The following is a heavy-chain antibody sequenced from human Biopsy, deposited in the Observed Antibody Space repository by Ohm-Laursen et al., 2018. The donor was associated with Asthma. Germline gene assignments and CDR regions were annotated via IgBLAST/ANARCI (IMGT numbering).Heavy chain of an antibody. D-gene: IGHD3-22*01. CDR2: IYSGGTS. Sequence: SLRLSCAASGFAVSRDHMFWVRQAPGKGLEWVSVIYSGGTSHNADSVRGRFTISRDYSKNTLYLQMHSLIGEDTAVYYCARGDSSNWSHYYFDYWGQGTLVTVSS. J-gene: IGHJ4*02. V-gene: IGHV3-53*01. CDR3: ARGDSSNWSHYYFDY. CDR1: GFAVSRDH.